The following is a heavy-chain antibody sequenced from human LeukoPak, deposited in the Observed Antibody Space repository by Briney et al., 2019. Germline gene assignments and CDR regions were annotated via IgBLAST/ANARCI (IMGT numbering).Heavy chain of an antibody. CDR3: GVVATNHNDYFDY. Sequence: ASVKVSCKASGYTFTSYGISWVRQAPGQGLEWMGWISAYNGNTNYAQKLQGRVTVTTDTSTSTAYMGLSSLRSEDTAVYYCGVVATNHNDYFDYWGQGTLVTVSS. V-gene: IGHV1-18*01. CDR2: ISAYNGNT. CDR1: GYTFTSYG. D-gene: IGHD5-12*01. J-gene: IGHJ4*02.